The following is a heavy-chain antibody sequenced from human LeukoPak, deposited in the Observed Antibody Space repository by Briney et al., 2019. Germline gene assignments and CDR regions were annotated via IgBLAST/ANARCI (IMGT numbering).Heavy chain of an antibody. D-gene: IGHD4-17*01. CDR3: ARGTTVTSDY. CDR2: ISTYNGNT. Sequence: GASVKVSCKLAGYTFTIYCITWVRQPPGQWLEWMGWISTYNGNTNYAQRRQGRVTMTTDTSTSTAYMELRSLISDDTAVYYCARGTTVTSDYWGQGALVTVSS. J-gene: IGHJ4*02. CDR1: GYTFTIYC. V-gene: IGHV1-18*01.